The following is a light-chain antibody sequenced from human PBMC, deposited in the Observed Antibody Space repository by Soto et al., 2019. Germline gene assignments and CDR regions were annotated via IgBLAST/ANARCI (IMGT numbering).Light chain of an antibody. Sequence: SYELTQPPSVSVSPGQTASITCSGEKLGDKFACWYQQKPGQSPVLVIYQDIKRPSGIPERFSGSNSGNTATLTISGTQAMDEADYYCQAWDSSTVVFGGGTKLTVL. CDR1: KLGDKF. V-gene: IGLV3-1*01. J-gene: IGLJ2*01. CDR2: QDI. CDR3: QAWDSSTVV.